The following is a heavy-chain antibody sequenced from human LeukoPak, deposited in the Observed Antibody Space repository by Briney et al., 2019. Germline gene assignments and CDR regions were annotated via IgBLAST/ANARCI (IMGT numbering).Heavy chain of an antibody. CDR1: GGSISSYY. CDR2: IYYSGST. J-gene: IGHJ5*02. D-gene: IGHD2-15*01. CDR3: ARVVVAAKGGPNWFDP. V-gene: IGHV4-59*12. Sequence: SETLSLTCTVSGGSISSYYWSWIRQPPGKGLEWIGYIYYSGSTNYNPSLKSRVTISVDTSKNQFSLKLSSVTAADTAVYYCARVVVAAKGGPNWFDPWGQGTLVTVSS.